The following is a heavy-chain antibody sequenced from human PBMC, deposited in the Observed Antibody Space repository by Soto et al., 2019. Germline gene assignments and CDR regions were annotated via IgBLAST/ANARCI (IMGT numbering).Heavy chain of an antibody. J-gene: IGHJ6*03. Sequence: PSETLSLTCAVYCGSFSGYYWSWIRQPPGKGLEWIGEINHSGSTNYNPSLKSRVTISVDTSKNQFSLKLSSVTAADTAVYYCARGAGIAAAGTTSDYYYYYYMDVWGKGTTVTVSS. CDR3: ARGAGIAAAGTTSDYYYYYYMDV. V-gene: IGHV4-34*01. CDR2: INHSGST. D-gene: IGHD6-13*01. CDR1: CGSFSGYY.